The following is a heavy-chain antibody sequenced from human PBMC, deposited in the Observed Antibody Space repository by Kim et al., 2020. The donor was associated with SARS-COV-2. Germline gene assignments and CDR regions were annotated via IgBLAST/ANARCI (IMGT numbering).Heavy chain of an antibody. Sequence: YYADSVKGRFTISRDNSKNTLYLQMNSLRAEDTAVYYCAKRAFSGYYLDYWGQGTLVTVSS. J-gene: IGHJ4*02. CDR3: AKRAFSGYYLDY. D-gene: IGHD3-3*01. V-gene: IGHV3-23*01.